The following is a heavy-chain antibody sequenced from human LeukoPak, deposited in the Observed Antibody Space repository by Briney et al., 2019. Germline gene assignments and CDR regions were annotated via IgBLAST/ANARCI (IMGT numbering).Heavy chain of an antibody. CDR2: INDGGST. J-gene: IGHJ4*02. V-gene: IGHV4-34*01. Sequence: PSETLSLTCAVSGGAFSDYYWSWIRQPPGKGLEWIGEINDGGSTNYNPSLKSRVTISIDTSMNQFSLKLSSVTAADTALYYCKRAYCSGGSCHSHFDYWGQGTLVTVSS. CDR3: KRAYCSGGSCHSHFDY. D-gene: IGHD2-15*01. CDR1: GGAFSDYY.